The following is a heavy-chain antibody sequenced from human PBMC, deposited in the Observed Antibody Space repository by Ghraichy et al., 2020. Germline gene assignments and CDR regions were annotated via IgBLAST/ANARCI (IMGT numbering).Heavy chain of an antibody. CDR1: GGSISSYY. CDR3: ARVSGGDGDYGYYYYYGMDV. CDR2: IYYSGST. Sequence: SETLSLTCTVSGGSISSYYWSWIRQPPGKGLEWIGYIYYSGSTNYNPSLKSRVTISVDTSKNQFSLKLSSVTAADTAVYYCARVSGGDGDYGYYYYYGMDVWGQGTTVTVSS. D-gene: IGHD4-17*01. J-gene: IGHJ6*02. V-gene: IGHV4-59*01.